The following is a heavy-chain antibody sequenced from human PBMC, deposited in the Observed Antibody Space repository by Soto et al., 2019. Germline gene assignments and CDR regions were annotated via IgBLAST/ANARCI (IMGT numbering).Heavy chain of an antibody. Sequence: ASVKVSCKVSGYTLTELSMHWVRQAPGKGLEWMGGFDPEDGETIYAQKFQGRVTMTEDTSTATAYMELSSLRSEDTAVYYCATGGYDFWSGYHYGVDYWGQGTLVTVSS. CDR2: FDPEDGET. CDR3: ATGGYDFWSGYHYGVDY. J-gene: IGHJ4*02. V-gene: IGHV1-24*01. D-gene: IGHD3-3*01. CDR1: GYTLTELS.